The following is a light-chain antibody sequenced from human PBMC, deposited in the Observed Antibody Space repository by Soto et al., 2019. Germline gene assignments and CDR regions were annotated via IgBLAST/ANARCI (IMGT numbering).Light chain of an antibody. CDR2: KAS. CDR1: QTISSW. V-gene: IGKV1-5*03. Sequence: DIQMTQSPSTLSGSVGARVTITCRSSQTISSWLAWYQQKPGKAPKLLIYKASTLKSGVTSRFSGSGSGTEFTLTISSLQPDDFATYYCQQYNSYSVTFGQGTRLEI. J-gene: IGKJ5*01. CDR3: QQYNSYSVT.